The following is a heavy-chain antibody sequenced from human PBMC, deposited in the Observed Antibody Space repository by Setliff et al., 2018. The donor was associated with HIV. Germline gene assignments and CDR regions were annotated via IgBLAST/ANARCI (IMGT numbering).Heavy chain of an antibody. J-gene: IGHJ4*02. V-gene: IGHV4-61*01. D-gene: IGHD4-17*01. CDR1: GGSVGSGSYY. CDR3: ARDPPGYGDSKDY. CDR2: IYYSGST. Sequence: SETLSLTCSVSGGSVGSGSYYWSWIRQSPGKGLEWLGYIYYSGSTTYNPSLRSRVTISIDTSKNQFSLNLRSVTAGDTAVYYCARDPPGYGDSKDYWGQGXLVTVSS.